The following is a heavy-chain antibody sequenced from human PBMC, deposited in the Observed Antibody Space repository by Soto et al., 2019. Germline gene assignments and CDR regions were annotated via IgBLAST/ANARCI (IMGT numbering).Heavy chain of an antibody. J-gene: IGHJ5*02. CDR1: GFSLSTSGVG. CDR3: ALTYYGSGSYYNVRWFDP. CDR2: IYWDDDK. D-gene: IGHD3-10*01. V-gene: IGHV2-5*02. Sequence: QITLKESGPTLVKPTQTLTLTCTFSGFSLSTSGVGVGWIRQPPGKALEWLALIYWDDDKRYSPSLKSRLTIHKYTSKNQMVLTMTDMDPVDTATYSCALTYYGSGSYYNVRWFDPWGQGTLVTVSS.